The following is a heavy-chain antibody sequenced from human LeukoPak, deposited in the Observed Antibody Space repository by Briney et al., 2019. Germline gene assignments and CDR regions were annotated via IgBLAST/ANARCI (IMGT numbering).Heavy chain of an antibody. Sequence: SETLSLTCTVSGYSISSGYYWGWIRQPPGKGLEWIGSIYHSGSTYYNPSLKSRVTISVDTSKNQFSLKLSSVTAADTAVYYCARGKLGIDRAFDIWGQGTMVTVSS. J-gene: IGHJ3*02. CDR3: ARGKLGIDRAFDI. CDR2: IYHSGST. V-gene: IGHV4-38-2*02. D-gene: IGHD7-27*01. CDR1: GYSISSGYY.